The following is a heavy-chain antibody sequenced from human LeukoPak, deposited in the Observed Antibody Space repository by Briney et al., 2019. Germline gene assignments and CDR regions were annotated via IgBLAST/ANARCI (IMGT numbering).Heavy chain of an antibody. J-gene: IGHJ4*02. CDR3: ARDDGTDRGGVPDY. CDR2: IYHSGST. CDR1: GYSISSGYY. Sequence: SETLSLTCTVSGYSISSGYYWGWIRQPPGKGLEWIGSIYHSGSTYYNPSLKSRVTISVDTSNYQFSVKLGSVTAADTAVYYCARDDGTDRGGVPDYWGQGTLVTVSS. V-gene: IGHV4-38-2*02. D-gene: IGHD2-15*01.